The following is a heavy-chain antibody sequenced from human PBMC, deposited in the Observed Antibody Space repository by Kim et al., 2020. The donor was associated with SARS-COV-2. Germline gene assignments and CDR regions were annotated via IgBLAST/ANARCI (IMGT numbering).Heavy chain of an antibody. CDR1: GLHFSSYA. D-gene: IGHD3-10*01. Sequence: GGSLRLSCEVSGLHFSSYAMSWVRQAPGKGLEWVSSISGVATSEFYAASVKGRFTISRDNSRKTVYLQMDRLRADDTAVYYCAGFYYGSGNLRRFQWVDY. J-gene: IGHJ4*01. CDR2: ISGVATSE. V-gene: IGHV3-23*01. CDR3: AGFYYGSGNLRRFQWVDY.